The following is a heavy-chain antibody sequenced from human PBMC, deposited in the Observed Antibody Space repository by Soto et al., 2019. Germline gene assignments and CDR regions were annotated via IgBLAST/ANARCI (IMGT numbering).Heavy chain of an antibody. Sequence: EVQLVESGGGLVKPGGSLRLSCAASGFTFSSYWMSWVRQAPGKGLEWVANIKQDGSEKYYVDSVKGRFTISRDNAKNSLYLQMNSLRAEDTAVYYCARASSIYGGLLRPYYFDYWGQGTLVTVSS. D-gene: IGHD4-17*01. CDR1: GFTFSSYW. CDR3: ARASSIYGGLLRPYYFDY. V-gene: IGHV3-7*03. CDR2: IKQDGSEK. J-gene: IGHJ4*02.